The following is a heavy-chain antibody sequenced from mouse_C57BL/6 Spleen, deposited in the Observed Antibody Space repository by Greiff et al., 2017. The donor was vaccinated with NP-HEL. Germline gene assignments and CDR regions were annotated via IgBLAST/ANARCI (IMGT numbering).Heavy chain of an antibody. Sequence: VHLVESGAELVKPGASVKLSCKASGYTFTEYTIHWVKQRSGQGLEWIGWFYPGSGSIKYNEKFKDKATLTADKSSSTVYMELSRLTSEDSAVYFCARHGITTVVATGYFDYWGQGTTLTVSS. D-gene: IGHD1-1*01. CDR3: ARHGITTVVATGYFDY. CDR2: FYPGSGSI. CDR1: GYTFTEYT. V-gene: IGHV1-62-2*01. J-gene: IGHJ2*01.